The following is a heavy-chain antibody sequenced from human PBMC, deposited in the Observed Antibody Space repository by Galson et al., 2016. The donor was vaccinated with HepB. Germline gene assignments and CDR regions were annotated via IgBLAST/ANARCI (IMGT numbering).Heavy chain of an antibody. CDR3: AKSIRGDDYYPFYYYSMDV. J-gene: IGHJ6*02. V-gene: IGHV3-23*01. CDR2: ISGTGDST. D-gene: IGHD3-10*01. CDR1: GFTFTSYL. Sequence: SLRLSCAASGFTFTSYLLRWVRQAPGKGLQWVSCISGTGDSTYYADSVKGRFTITRDKSKNTRYLQLNSLKAEDTAVYYCAKSIRGDDYYPFYYYSMDVWGQGTTVTVSS.